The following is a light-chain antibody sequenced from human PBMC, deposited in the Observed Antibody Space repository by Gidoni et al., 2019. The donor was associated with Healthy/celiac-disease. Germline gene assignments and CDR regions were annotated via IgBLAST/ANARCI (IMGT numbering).Light chain of an antibody. CDR2: GAS. Sequence: EIVLTQSPGTLSLSPGESATLSCRASQSVSSSYLAWYQQKPGQAPRLLIYGASSMATCIPDRFSGSGSGTDFTLTISRLEPEDFAVYYCQQYGSSPPDTFGQGTKLEIK. V-gene: IGKV3-20*01. CDR1: QSVSSSY. CDR3: QQYGSSPPDT. J-gene: IGKJ2*01.